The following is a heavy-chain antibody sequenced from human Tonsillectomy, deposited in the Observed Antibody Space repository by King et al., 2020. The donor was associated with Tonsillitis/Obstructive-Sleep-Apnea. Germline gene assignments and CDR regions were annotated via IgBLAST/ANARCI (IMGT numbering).Heavy chain of an antibody. CDR2: IYYSGST. D-gene: IGHD1-7*01. J-gene: IGHJ5*02. CDR3: ARHPEGGSDWNYENWFDP. Sequence: QLQESGPGLVKPSETLSLTCTVSGGSISSYYWSWIRQPPGKGLEWIGYIYYSGSTNYNPSLKSRVTISVDTSKNQFSLKLSSVTAADTAVYYCARHPEGGSDWNYENWFDPWGQGTLVTVSS. CDR1: GGSISSYY. V-gene: IGHV4-59*08.